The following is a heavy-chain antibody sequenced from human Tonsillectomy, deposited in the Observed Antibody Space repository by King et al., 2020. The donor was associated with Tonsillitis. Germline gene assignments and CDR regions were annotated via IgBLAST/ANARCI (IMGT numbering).Heavy chain of an antibody. Sequence: QLVQSGTEVKKPGSSVKVSCEASGGTFSNYAIIWVRQAPGQGLEWMGGIIPFFGVTNYAQKFLGRVTITADESTITAYMELSSLRSEDTAVYYCARKSLLGSASGSYYSRVPTYYYAMDVWGQGTTVTVSS. D-gene: IGHD3-10*01. CDR1: GGTFSNYA. J-gene: IGHJ6*02. CDR3: ARKSLLGSASGSYYSRVPTYYYAMDV. CDR2: IIPFFGVT. V-gene: IGHV1-69*01.